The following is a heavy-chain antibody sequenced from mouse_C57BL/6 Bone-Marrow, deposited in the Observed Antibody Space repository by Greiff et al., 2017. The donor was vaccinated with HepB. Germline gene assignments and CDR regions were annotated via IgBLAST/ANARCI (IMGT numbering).Heavy chain of an antibody. J-gene: IGHJ2*01. V-gene: IGHV14-4*01. CDR1: GFNIKDDY. Sequence: EVQLQQSGAELVRPGASVKLSCTASGFNIKDDYMHWVKQRPEQGLEWIGWIDPENGDTEYASKFQGKATITADTSSNTAYLQLSSLTSEDTAVYYCTTVIYYYGSSYFFDYWGQGTTLTVSS. D-gene: IGHD1-1*01. CDR2: IDPENGDT. CDR3: TTVIYYYGSSYFFDY.